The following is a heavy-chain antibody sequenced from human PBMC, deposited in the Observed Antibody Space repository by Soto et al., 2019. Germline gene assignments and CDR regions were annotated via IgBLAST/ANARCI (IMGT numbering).Heavy chain of an antibody. CDR2: IYYSGST. Sequence: QVQLQESGPGLVKPSQTLSLTCTVSGGSISSGDYYWSWIRQPPGKGLEWIGYIYYSGSTYYNPSLKSRVTLSVDTSKNQCSLKLSSVTAADTAVYYCALLGVPTVTTSPYFDYWGQGTLVTVSS. V-gene: IGHV4-30-4*01. D-gene: IGHD4-17*01. CDR1: GGSISSGDYY. CDR3: ALLGVPTVTTSPYFDY. J-gene: IGHJ4*02.